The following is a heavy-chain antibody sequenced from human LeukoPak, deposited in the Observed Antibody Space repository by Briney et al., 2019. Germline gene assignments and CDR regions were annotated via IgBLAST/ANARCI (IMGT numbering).Heavy chain of an antibody. V-gene: IGHV5-51*01. CDR1: GYSFTSSW. Sequence: GEYLKISCQGSGYSFTSSWIGWVRQMPGKGLEWMGIIYPGDSDTRYSPSFQGQVTISADKSISTAYLQWSSLKASDTAMYYCARVYYYDSSGYYYVSYAFDIWGQATLVTVSS. CDR2: IYPGDSDT. D-gene: IGHD3-22*01. J-gene: IGHJ3*02. CDR3: ARVYYYDSSGYYYVSYAFDI.